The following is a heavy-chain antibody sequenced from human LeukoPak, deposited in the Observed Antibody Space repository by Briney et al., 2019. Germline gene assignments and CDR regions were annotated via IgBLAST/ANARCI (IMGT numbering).Heavy chain of an antibody. CDR3: ARGYYYDSSGPRTRYYYYYGMDV. D-gene: IGHD3-22*01. CDR2: IYHSGST. Sequence: SETLSLTCAVSGGSISSSNWWSWVRQPPGKGLEWIGEIYHSGSTNYNPSLKSRATISVDTSKNQFSLKLSSVTAADTAVYYCARGYYYDSSGPRTRYYYYYGMDVWGQGTTVTVSS. V-gene: IGHV4-4*02. CDR1: GGSISSSNW. J-gene: IGHJ6*02.